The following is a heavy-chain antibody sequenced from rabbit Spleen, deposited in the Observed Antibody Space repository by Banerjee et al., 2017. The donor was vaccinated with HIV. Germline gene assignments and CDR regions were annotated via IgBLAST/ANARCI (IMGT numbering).Heavy chain of an antibody. V-gene: IGHV1S7*01. J-gene: IGHJ4*01. Sequence: QLVESGGGLVTLGGSLKLSCESSGIDFSSVGIVWVRQAPGKGLEWIAYIYPDYDVTDYANWVNGRFTISLNNAQNTVFLQLTSLTAADTATYFCARAFASASDDYGFKLWGQGTLVTVS. CDR1: GIDFSSVG. D-gene: IGHD1-1*01. CDR3: ARAFASASDDYGFKL. CDR2: IYPDYDVT.